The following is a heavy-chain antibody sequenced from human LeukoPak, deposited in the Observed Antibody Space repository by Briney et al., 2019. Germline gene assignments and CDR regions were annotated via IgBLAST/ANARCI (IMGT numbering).Heavy chain of an antibody. CDR2: ISGSGGST. D-gene: IGHD5-18*01. CDR1: GFTFSSYA. Sequence: GGSLRLSCAASGFTFSSYAMSWVRQAPGKGLEWVSAISGSGGSTYYADSVKGRFTISRDNSKNTLYLQMNSLRAEDTAVYYCAKSLRPWIQLWLLDHWGQGTLVTVSS. J-gene: IGHJ4*02. V-gene: IGHV3-23*01. CDR3: AKSLRPWIQLWLLDH.